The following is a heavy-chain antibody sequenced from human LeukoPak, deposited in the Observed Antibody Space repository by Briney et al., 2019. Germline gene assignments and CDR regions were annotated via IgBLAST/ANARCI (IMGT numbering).Heavy chain of an antibody. V-gene: IGHV3-33*08. D-gene: IGHD3-9*01. Sequence: GRSLRLSCAASGFTFSSYGMHWVRQAPGKGLEWVAVKWYDGSNKYYADSVKGRFTISRDNSKNTLYLQMNSLRAEDTAVYYCARGSYDILTGYYAVFDYWGQGTLVTVSS. CDR3: ARGSYDILTGYYAVFDY. CDR2: KWYDGSNK. J-gene: IGHJ4*02. CDR1: GFTFSSYG.